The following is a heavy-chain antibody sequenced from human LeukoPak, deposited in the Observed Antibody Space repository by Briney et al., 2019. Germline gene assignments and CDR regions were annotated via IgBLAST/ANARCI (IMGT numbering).Heavy chain of an antibody. Sequence: ASVKVSCKASGYTFTSYGISWVRQAPGQGREWMGWISAYNGNTNYAQKLQGRVTLTTDTSTSTPYMELRSLRADDTAVYYCARDYYGSGSLDYWGQGTLVTVSS. CDR1: GYTFTSYG. D-gene: IGHD3-10*01. CDR2: ISAYNGNT. CDR3: ARDYYGSGSLDY. V-gene: IGHV1-18*01. J-gene: IGHJ4*02.